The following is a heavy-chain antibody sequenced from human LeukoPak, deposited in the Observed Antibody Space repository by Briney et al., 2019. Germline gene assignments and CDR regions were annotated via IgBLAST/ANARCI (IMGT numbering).Heavy chain of an antibody. D-gene: IGHD4-17*01. J-gene: IGHJ4*02. V-gene: IGHV3-7*03. CDR1: EFNFGNYW. CDR2: IKQDGSDR. Sequence: GGSLRLSCVVSEFNFGNYWMSWVRQTPGKGLEWVANIKQDGSDRYYVDSVKGRFIISRDNAKNSLYLQMNSLRAEDTAVYYCARDRRVGTTVTTYGYWGQGTLVTVSS. CDR3: ARDRRVGTTVTTYGY.